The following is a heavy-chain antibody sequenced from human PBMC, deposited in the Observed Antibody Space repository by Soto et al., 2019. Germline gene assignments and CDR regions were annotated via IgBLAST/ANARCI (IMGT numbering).Heavy chain of an antibody. CDR2: IYYSGST. J-gene: IGHJ6*02. CDR3: ARDTSAYYYYYGMDV. Sequence: SETLSLTCAVSGGSISSGGYYWSWIRQPPGKGLEWIGYIYYSGSTNYNPSLKSRVTISVDTSKNQFSLKLSSVTAADTAVYYCARDTSAYYYYYGMDVWGQGTTVTVSS. V-gene: IGHV4-61*08. CDR1: GGSISSGGYY.